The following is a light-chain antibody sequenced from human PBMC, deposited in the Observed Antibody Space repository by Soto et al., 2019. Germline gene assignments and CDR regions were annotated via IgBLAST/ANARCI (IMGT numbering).Light chain of an antibody. Sequence: EIVLTHSPGTLSLSPWEIATLSCRASQSFSSSYLAWYQQKPGQAPRLLIYETSSRATGIPDRFSGSGSQTDFTLTISRLEPEDFAVYYCQQYGTSPRTFGQGTKVDIK. CDR3: QQYGTSPRT. J-gene: IGKJ1*01. CDR2: ETS. CDR1: QSFSSSY. V-gene: IGKV3-20*01.